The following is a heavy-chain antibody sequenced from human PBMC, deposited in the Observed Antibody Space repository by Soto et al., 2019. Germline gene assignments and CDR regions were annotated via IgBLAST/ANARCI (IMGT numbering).Heavy chain of an antibody. J-gene: IGHJ4*02. V-gene: IGHV3-64D*06. Sequence: PGGSLRLSCSASGFSFSNSYMHWVRQAPGKGLEYVSAISSDGDRIYYADSVKGRFTITRDNSKSTLFLQMISLRPADTAVYYCVKVLDTSGWYFYDHWGQGVLVTVSP. CDR2: ISSDGDRI. CDR3: VKVLDTSGWYFYDH. CDR1: GFSFSNSY. D-gene: IGHD6-19*01.